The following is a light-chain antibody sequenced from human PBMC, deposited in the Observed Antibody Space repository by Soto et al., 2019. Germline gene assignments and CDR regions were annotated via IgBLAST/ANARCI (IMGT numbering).Light chain of an antibody. V-gene: IGLV1-44*01. CDR1: NSNIGSNT. J-gene: IGLJ1*01. Sequence: QSVLTQPPSASGTPGQRVTISCSGSNSNIGSNTVNWYQQLPGTAPKLLIYYDNLRPSGVPAQIPGSKTATSASLPISGRQYDDEDDYYCAAWDAGLNGRVFGTGTKVTVL. CDR2: YDN. CDR3: AAWDAGLNGRV.